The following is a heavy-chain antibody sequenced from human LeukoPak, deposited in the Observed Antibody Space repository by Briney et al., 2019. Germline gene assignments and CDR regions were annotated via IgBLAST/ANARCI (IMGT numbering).Heavy chain of an antibody. CDR2: IYYSGST. CDR3: ARSRAIFGVVQNWFDP. D-gene: IGHD3-3*01. CDR1: GGSISSSSYY. J-gene: IGHJ5*02. V-gene: IGHV4-39*07. Sequence: PSETLSLTCTVSGGSISSSSYYWGWIRQPPGKELEWIGSIYYSGSTYYNPSLKSRVTISVDTSKNQFSLKLSSVTAADTAVYYCARSRAIFGVVQNWFDPRGQGTLVTVSS.